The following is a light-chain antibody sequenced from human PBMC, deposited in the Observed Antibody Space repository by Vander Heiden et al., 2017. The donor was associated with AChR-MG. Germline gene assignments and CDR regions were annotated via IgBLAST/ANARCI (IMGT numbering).Light chain of an antibody. CDR3: QSYDRSLSVWD. V-gene: IGLV1-40*01. Sequence: QSVLTQPPSVSGAPGPTVPLPCRGTDSNTGAGYSLHWYQQLTGRAPKVLIFSNTDRPSGVPERFSGSRYATSAFLTISGLQVEDEALYYCQSYDRSLSVWDFGGGTKLTVL. J-gene: IGLJ2*01. CDR1: DSNTGAGYS. CDR2: SNT.